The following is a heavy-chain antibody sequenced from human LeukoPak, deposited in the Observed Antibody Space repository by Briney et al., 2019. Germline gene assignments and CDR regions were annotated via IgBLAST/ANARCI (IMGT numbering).Heavy chain of an antibody. CDR2: IAHHGNNK. D-gene: IGHD2-8*02. CDR1: GFTSSSSA. Sequence: GGSLRLSCGASGFTSSSSATHWVRQGPGKGLEWVAYIAHHGNNKYYADSVKGRFTISRDNSKGSLYLQMNSLRADDTAVYYCAKDGSWSCTDWGQGTLVRVSS. J-gene: IGHJ4*02. CDR3: AKDGSWSCTD. V-gene: IGHV3-30*02.